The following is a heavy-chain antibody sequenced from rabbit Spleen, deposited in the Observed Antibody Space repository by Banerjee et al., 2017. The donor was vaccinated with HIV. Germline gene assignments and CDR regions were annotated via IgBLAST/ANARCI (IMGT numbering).Heavy chain of an antibody. CDR2: VHAGNSGNT. V-gene: IGHV1S40*01. CDR1: GASFTSGYD. Sequence: VESGGGLVKPGASLTLTCKAPGASFTSGYDMCWVRQAPGKGLEWIACVHAGNSGNTYYATWAKGRFTISKTSSTTVALQMTSLTAADTATYFCARDAAGREDFNLWGQGTLVTVS. CDR3: ARDAAGREDFNL. J-gene: IGHJ4*01. D-gene: IGHD4-2*01.